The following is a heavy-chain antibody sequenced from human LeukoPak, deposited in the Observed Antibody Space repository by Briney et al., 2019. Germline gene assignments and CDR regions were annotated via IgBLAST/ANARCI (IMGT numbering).Heavy chain of an antibody. CDR2: INHSGST. Sequence: SETLSLTCAVYGGSFSGYYWSWIRQPPGKGLEWIGEINHSGSTNYNPSLKSRVTISVDTSKNQFSLNLSSVTAADTAVYYCASGIVVVPAARPFDYWGQGTLVTVSS. CDR1: GGSFSGYY. J-gene: IGHJ4*02. D-gene: IGHD2-2*01. V-gene: IGHV4-34*01. CDR3: ASGIVVVPAARPFDY.